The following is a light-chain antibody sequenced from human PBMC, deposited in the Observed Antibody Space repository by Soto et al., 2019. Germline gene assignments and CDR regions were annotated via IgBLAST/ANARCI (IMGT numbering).Light chain of an antibody. J-gene: IGLJ2*01. Sequence: QSALTQPASVSGSPGQSITISCTGTNSDVGAYNYVSWYQQHPGKAPRLLIYDVSNRPSGVSDRFSGSKSGNTASLSISGLRAEDEAHYYCNSYTSYNTQWLFGGGTKVTVL. CDR2: DVS. CDR3: NSYTSYNTQWL. V-gene: IGLV2-14*01. CDR1: NSDVGAYNY.